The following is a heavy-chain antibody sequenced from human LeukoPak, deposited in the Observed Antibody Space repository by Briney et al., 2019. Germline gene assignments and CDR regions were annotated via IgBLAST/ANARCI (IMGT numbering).Heavy chain of an antibody. Sequence: GGSLRLSCAASGFTFSSYTIHWVRQAPGKGLEWVAVISYDGSNKYYADSVKGRFTISRDNSKNTLYLQMNSLRAEDTAVYYCARDFWSGFFSLGYWGQGTLVTVSS. CDR2: ISYDGSNK. J-gene: IGHJ4*02. CDR1: GFTFSSYT. CDR3: ARDFWSGFFSLGY. D-gene: IGHD3-3*01. V-gene: IGHV3-30*04.